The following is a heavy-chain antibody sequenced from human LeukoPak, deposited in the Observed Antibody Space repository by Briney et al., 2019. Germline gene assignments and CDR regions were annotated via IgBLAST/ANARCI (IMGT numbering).Heavy chain of an antibody. Sequence: SQTLSLTCTVSAGSISISGYYWGWIRQHPGRGLEFIGYVYYSGSTYYNPSLQGRVTISIDTSKNQFSLNLSSVTAADTAVYYCARVFAPAMVKRTFDIWAKGQRSPSLQ. J-gene: IGHJ3*02. CDR2: VYYSGST. CDR3: ARVFAPAMVKRTFDI. V-gene: IGHV4-31*03. CDR1: AGSISISGYY. D-gene: IGHD5-18*01.